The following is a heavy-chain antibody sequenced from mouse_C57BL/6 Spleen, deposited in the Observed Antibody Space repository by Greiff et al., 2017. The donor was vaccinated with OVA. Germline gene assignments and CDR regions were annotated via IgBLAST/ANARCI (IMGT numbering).Heavy chain of an antibody. CDR1: GYTFTSYW. CDR2: IYPSDSET. Sequence: QVQLQQPGAELVRPGSSVKLSCKASGYTFTSYWMDWVKQRPGQGLEWIGNIYPSDSETHYNQKFKDKATLTVDKSSSTAYMQLSSLTSEDSAVYYCARSGSYWYFDVWGTGTMVTVSS. J-gene: IGHJ1*03. D-gene: IGHD4-1*01. V-gene: IGHV1-61*01. CDR3: ARSGSYWYFDV.